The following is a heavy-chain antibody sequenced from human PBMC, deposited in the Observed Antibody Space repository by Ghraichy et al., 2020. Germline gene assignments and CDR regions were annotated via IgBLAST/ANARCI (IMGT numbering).Heavy chain of an antibody. V-gene: IGHV3-74*01. CDR3: GRDLWGFPDL. CDR1: GFTFSNFW. J-gene: IGHJ5*02. Sequence: GGSLRLSCAASGFTFSNFWMLWVRQAPGKGLVWVSRLNADGSTKHYADSVGGRFTISRDNAKNTVFLQMNSLRAEDTGVYYCGRDLWGFPDLWGQGTLVTVS. CDR2: LNADGSTK. D-gene: IGHD2-21*01.